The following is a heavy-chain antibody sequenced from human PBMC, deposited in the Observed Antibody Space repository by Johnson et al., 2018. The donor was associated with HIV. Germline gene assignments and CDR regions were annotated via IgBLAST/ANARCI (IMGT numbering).Heavy chain of an antibody. CDR3: ARANRGRNDAFDI. Sequence: VQLVESGGGLVQPGGSLRLSSAASGFTSSSYDMHWVRQATGKGLAWVSTIGTAGDTYYPGSVKGRFTIPRENAKNSLYLQMNSLRAGDTAVYYCARANRGRNDAFDIWGQGTMVNVSS. CDR2: IGTAGDT. J-gene: IGHJ3*02. V-gene: IGHV3-13*01. D-gene: IGHD2-15*01. CDR1: GFTSSSYD.